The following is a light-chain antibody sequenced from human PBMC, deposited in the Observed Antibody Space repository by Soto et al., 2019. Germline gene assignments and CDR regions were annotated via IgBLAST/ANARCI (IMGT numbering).Light chain of an antibody. J-gene: IGKJ4*01. Sequence: DIQMTQSPSSLSASVGDRVTITCQASQDISNYLNWYQQKPGKAPKLLIYDASNLETGVPSRFSGSGSGTDFTFTISSLQPEDIATYYCQQYENLPITFGGGTKGEIK. V-gene: IGKV1-33*01. CDR2: DAS. CDR1: QDISNY. CDR3: QQYENLPIT.